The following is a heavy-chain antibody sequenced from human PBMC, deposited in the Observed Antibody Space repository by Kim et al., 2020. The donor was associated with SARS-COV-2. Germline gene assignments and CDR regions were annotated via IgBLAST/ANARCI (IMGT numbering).Heavy chain of an antibody. CDR2: ISAYNGNT. D-gene: IGHD6-13*01. V-gene: IGHV1-18*01. CDR1: GYSFSIYG. CDR3: ARVGPAAGEFDY. J-gene: IGHJ4*02. Sequence: ASVKVSCKASGYSFSIYGISWVRQAPGQGLEWMAWISAYNGNTNSAQKLQGRVTMTTDASTTTAYLELRSLRSDDTAVYYCARVGPAAGEFDYWGQGTPVTVSS.